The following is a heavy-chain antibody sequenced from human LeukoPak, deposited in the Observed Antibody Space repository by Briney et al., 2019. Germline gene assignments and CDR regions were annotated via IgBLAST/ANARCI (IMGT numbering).Heavy chain of an antibody. CDR1: GFTFSSYG. J-gene: IGHJ4*02. V-gene: IGHV3-30*02. D-gene: IGHD1-1*01. CDR2: ISFSGSNV. Sequence: PGGSLRLSCAASGFTFSSYGMYWVRQAPGKGLEWVSYISFSGSNVHYADSVKGRFTISRDNSKSMLFLQMNSLRPEDTAVYYCAKPTTGSPTAAGVDYWGQGTLVTVSS. CDR3: AKPTTGSPTAAGVDY.